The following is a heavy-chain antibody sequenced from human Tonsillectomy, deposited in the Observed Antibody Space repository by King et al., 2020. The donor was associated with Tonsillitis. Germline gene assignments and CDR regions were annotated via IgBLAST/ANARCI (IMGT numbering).Heavy chain of an antibody. D-gene: IGHD6-19*01. CDR3: AKAMYSSGWYEPFDY. J-gene: IGHJ4*02. V-gene: IGHV3-23*04. CDR2: ISGSVGST. CDR1: GFTFSSYS. Sequence: VQLVESGGGLVQPGGSLRLSCAASGFTFSSYSMSWVRQAPGKGLEWGAAISGSVGSTYYADAVKGRFTISRDNSKNTLYLQMNSLRAEDTAVYYCAKAMYSSGWYEPFDYWGQGTLVTVSS.